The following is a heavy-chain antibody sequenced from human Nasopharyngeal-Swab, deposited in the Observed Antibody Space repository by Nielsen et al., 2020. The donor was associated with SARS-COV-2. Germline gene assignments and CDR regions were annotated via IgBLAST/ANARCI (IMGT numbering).Heavy chain of an antibody. D-gene: IGHD1-26*01. Sequence: SVKVSCKASAGTFSSYYISCVRQAPGQGLEWMGGIIPIFGTANYAQKFEGRVTITADESTSTAYMELSSLRSEDTAVYYCARGAWELLNYYYYGMDVWGQGTTVTVSS. CDR1: AGTFSSYY. V-gene: IGHV1-69*13. J-gene: IGHJ6*02. CDR3: ARGAWELLNYYYYGMDV. CDR2: IIPIFGTA.